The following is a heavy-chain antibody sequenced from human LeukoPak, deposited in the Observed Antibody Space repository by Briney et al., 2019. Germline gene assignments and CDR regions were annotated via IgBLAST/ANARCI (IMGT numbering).Heavy chain of an antibody. Sequence: GASVKVSCKASGGTFSSYAISWVRQAPGQGLEWMGGIIPIFGTANYAQKFQGRVTITADESTSTAYMELSSLRSEDTAVYYCASEVWGSYRYGDYWGQGTLVTVSS. CDR2: IIPIFGTA. V-gene: IGHV1-69*13. D-gene: IGHD3-16*02. CDR3: ASEVWGSYRYGDY. J-gene: IGHJ4*02. CDR1: GGTFSSYA.